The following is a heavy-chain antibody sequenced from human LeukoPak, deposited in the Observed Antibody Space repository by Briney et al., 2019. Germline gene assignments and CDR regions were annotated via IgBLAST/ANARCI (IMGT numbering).Heavy chain of an antibody. CDR1: GYTFTSYY. CDR2: VNPRGGSA. J-gene: IGHJ4*02. D-gene: IGHD3-10*01. Sequence: ASVKVSCKASGYTFTSYYMHWIRQAPGQGLEWMGIVNPRGGSASSAQKFQGRVTLTRDTSTSTVYMELSSLRSQDTAVYYCARDYHGSGSLTTFDYWGQGTLVTVSS. CDR3: ARDYHGSGSLTTFDY. V-gene: IGHV1-46*01.